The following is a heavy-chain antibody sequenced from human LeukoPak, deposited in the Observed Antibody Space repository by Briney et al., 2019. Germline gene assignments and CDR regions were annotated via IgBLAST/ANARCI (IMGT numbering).Heavy chain of an antibody. V-gene: IGHV4-4*07. CDR1: GGSISSYY. CDR3: ARHYDSSSYYYYYGMDV. D-gene: IGHD3-22*01. Sequence: PSETLSLTCTVSGGSISSYYWSWIRQPAGKGLEWIGRIYTSGSTNYNPSLKSRVTMSVDTSKNQFSLKLSSVTAADTAVYYCARHYDSSSYYYYYGMDVWGQGTTVTVSS. J-gene: IGHJ6*02. CDR2: IYTSGST.